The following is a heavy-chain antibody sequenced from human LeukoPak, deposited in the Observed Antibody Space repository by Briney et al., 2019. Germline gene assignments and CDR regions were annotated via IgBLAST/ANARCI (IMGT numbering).Heavy chain of an antibody. CDR1: GGSISSYY. D-gene: IGHD6-6*01. Sequence: PSETLSLTCTVSGGSISSYYWSWIRQPAGKGLEWIGRIYTSGSTNYNPSLKSRVTVSVDTSKNQFSLNLRSVTAADMAVYYCARESSSALYYYYFMDVWGKGTTVTVSS. J-gene: IGHJ6*03. CDR3: ARESSSALYYYYFMDV. V-gene: IGHV4-4*07. CDR2: IYTSGST.